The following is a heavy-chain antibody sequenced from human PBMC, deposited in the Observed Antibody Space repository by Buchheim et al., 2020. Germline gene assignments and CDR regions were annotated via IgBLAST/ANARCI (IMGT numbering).Heavy chain of an antibody. J-gene: IGHJ4*02. D-gene: IGHD5-18*01. CDR2: INPNSGGT. CDR1: GYTFTGYS. Sequence: QVQLVQSGAEVKKPGASVKVSCKASGYTFTGYSMHWVRQAPGQGLEWMGWINPNSGGTNYAQKFQGRVTMTRDKSISTAYMELSSLRSDDTAVYYCARAAKRGYSYGPFDYWGQGTL. V-gene: IGHV1-2*02. CDR3: ARAAKRGYSYGPFDY.